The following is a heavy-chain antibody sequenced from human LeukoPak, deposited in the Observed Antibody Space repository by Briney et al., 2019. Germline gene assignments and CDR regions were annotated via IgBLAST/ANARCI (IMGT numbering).Heavy chain of an antibody. CDR3: TNFKPPAPDALDI. CDR1: GFTFSTYS. Sequence: GGSLRLSCAASGFTFSTYSMNWVRQAPGRGLEWLSYISGGGSAIYYADSVKGRFTISRDNAKNSVSLQMNSLRAEDTAVYYCTNFKPPAPDALDIWGQGTMITVSS. D-gene: IGHD1-14*01. J-gene: IGHJ3*02. V-gene: IGHV3-48*01. CDR2: ISGGGSAI.